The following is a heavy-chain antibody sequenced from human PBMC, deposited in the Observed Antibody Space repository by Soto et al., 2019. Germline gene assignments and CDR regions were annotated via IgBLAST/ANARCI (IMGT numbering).Heavy chain of an antibody. Sequence: GGSLRLSCAASGFTFSHYAMSWVRQAPGKGLEWVSAIKGSGDNTYYADSVKGRFTISRDNSKKALYLQMNSLRAEDTAVYFCAKGSTNSSCWTIDTFDMWGQGTMVTVSS. CDR2: IKGSGDNT. J-gene: IGHJ3*02. V-gene: IGHV3-23*01. CDR1: GFTFSHYA. CDR3: AKGSTNSSCWTIDTFDM. D-gene: IGHD6-19*01.